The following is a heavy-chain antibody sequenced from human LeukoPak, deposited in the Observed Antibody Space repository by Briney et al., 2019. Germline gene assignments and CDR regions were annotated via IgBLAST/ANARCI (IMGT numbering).Heavy chain of an antibody. CDR2: INHSGST. D-gene: IGHD6-13*01. CDR1: GGSFSGYY. Sequence: PSETLSLTCAVYGGSFSGYYWSWIRQPPGKGLEWIGEINHSGSTNYNPSLKSRVTISVDTSKNQFSLKLSSVTAADTAVYYCARGPPYSSSRFDLWGRGTLVTVSS. CDR3: ARGPPYSSSRFDL. V-gene: IGHV4-34*01. J-gene: IGHJ2*01.